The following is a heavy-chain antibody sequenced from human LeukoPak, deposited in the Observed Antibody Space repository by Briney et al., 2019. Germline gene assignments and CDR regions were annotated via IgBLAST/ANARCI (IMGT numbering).Heavy chain of an antibody. CDR1: GFTFSSYW. Sequence: PGGSLRLSCAASGFTFSSYWMSWVRQAPGKGLEWVSAISGSGGSTYYADSVKGRFTISRDNSKNTLYLQMNSLRAEDTAVYYCANEYCSSTSCYLKDRTYYFDYWGQGTLVTVSS. J-gene: IGHJ4*02. D-gene: IGHD2-2*01. CDR3: ANEYCSSTSCYLKDRTYYFDY. V-gene: IGHV3-23*01. CDR2: ISGSGGST.